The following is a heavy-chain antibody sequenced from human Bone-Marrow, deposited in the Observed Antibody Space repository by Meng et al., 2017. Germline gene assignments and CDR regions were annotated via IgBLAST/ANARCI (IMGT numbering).Heavy chain of an antibody. V-gene: IGHV1-2*02. CDR2: LNPNGGGT. Sequence: GAEVEEPGASVTGSRKASGYTFTGYYIHWVRQATGQGLEWMGWLNPNGGGTYYAQQFQGRVTMTRDTSINKAYLELSRLTSADTAVYYCAREGGPDKWFDPWGQGTLVTVSS. CDR1: GYTFTGYY. J-gene: IGHJ5*02. D-gene: IGHD2-15*01. CDR3: AREGGPDKWFDP.